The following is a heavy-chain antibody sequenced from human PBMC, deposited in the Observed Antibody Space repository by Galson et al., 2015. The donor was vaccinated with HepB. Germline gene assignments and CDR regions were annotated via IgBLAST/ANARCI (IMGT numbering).Heavy chain of an antibody. CDR1: GYTFTNYA. CDR2: INAGNGNT. D-gene: IGHD6-13*01. CDR3: ARDLSSSWYGRFDD. Sequence: SVKVSCKASGYTFTNYAMHWVRQAPGQRLEWMGWINAGNGNTKYSQKFQGRVTITRDTSASTVYMELSSLRSEDTAVYYCARDLSSSWYGRFDDWGQGTLVTVSS. V-gene: IGHV1-3*01. J-gene: IGHJ4*02.